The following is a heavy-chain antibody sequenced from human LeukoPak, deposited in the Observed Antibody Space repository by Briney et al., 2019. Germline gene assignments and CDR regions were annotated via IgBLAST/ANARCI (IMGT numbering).Heavy chain of an antibody. D-gene: IGHD1-20*01. V-gene: IGHV4-61*02. Sequence: MPSETLSLTCTVYGGSISSASYDWGWIRQPGGKGLEWIGRIYISGSTNYNPALKSQITKTVDKTKNKVARKLSSVTAADTAVYYCARGHLTGRGYFDYWGQGTLVTVSS. CDR2: IYISGST. J-gene: IGHJ4*02. CDR3: ARGHLTGRGYFDY. CDR1: GGSISSASYD.